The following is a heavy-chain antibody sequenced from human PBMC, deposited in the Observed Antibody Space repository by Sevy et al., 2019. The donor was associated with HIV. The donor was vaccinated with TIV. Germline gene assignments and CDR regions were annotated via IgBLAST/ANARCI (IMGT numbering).Heavy chain of an antibody. Sequence: GGSLRLSCAVSGFTFSDYYMSWIRQAPGKGLEWLSYISSSGSTIYYADSVKGRFTMSRDNAKNALYLQMSSLRAEDTAFYYCARAGDWEPFFDYWGQGTLVTASS. J-gene: IGHJ4*02. D-gene: IGHD1-26*01. CDR1: GFTFSDYY. CDR3: ARAGDWEPFFDY. V-gene: IGHV3-11*01. CDR2: ISSSGSTI.